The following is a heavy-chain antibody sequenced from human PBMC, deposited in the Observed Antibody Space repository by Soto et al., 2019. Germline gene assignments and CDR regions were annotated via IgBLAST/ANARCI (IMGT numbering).Heavy chain of an antibody. CDR1: GGSISSSSYY. CDR3: ARHCSSTSCYVNYYYYGMDV. V-gene: IGHV4-39*01. Sequence: QLQLQESGPGLVKPSETLSLTCTVSGGSISSSSYYWGWIRQPPGKGLEWIGRIYYSGSTYYNPSLKSRVTISVDTSKNQFSLKLSSVTAADTAVYYCARHCSSTSCYVNYYYYGMDVWGQGTTVTVSS. J-gene: IGHJ6*02. D-gene: IGHD2-2*01. CDR2: IYYSGST.